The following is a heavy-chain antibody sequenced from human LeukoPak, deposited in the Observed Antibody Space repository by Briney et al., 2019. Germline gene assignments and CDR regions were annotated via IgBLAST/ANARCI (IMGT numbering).Heavy chain of an antibody. CDR2: IYYSGST. Sequence: SETLSLTCTVSGGSISSYYWSWIRQPPGKGLEWIGNIYYSGSTDYNPSLRSRVTISVDTSKNQFSLKLSSVTAADTAVYYCARKYWDAFDIWGQGTMVTVSS. CDR3: ARKYWDAFDI. CDR1: GGSISSYY. D-gene: IGHD2/OR15-2a*01. J-gene: IGHJ3*02. V-gene: IGHV4-59*08.